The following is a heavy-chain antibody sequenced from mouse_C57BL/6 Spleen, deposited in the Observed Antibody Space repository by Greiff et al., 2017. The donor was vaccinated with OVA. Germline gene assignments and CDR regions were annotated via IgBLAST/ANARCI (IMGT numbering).Heavy chain of an antibody. V-gene: IGHV5-4*01. J-gene: IGHJ1*03. Sequence: EVQLQESGGGLVKPGGSLKLSCAASGFTFSSYAMSWVRQTPEKRLEWVATISDGGSYTYYPDNVKGRFTISRDNAKNNLYLQMSHLKSEDTAMYYCARDPYYYGSLDWYFDVWGTGTTVTVSS. CDR2: ISDGGSYT. D-gene: IGHD1-1*01. CDR1: GFTFSSYA. CDR3: ARDPYYYGSLDWYFDV.